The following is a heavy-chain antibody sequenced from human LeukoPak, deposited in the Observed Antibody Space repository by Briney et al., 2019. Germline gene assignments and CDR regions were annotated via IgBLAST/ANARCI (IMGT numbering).Heavy chain of an antibody. CDR3: AKGIAAAEGFDP. CDR1: GFTFSSYG. CDR2: ISYDGSNK. D-gene: IGHD6-13*01. Sequence: GRSLRLSCAASGFTFSSYGMHWVRQAPGKGLEWVAVISYDGSNKYYADSVKGRFTISRDNSKNTLYLQMNSLRAEDTAVYYCAKGIAAAEGFDPWGQGTLVTVSS. J-gene: IGHJ5*02. V-gene: IGHV3-30*18.